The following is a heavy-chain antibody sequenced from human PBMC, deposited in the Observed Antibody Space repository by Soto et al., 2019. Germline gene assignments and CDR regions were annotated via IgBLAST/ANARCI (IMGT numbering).Heavy chain of an antibody. Sequence: GGSLRLSCAASGFTFSSYAMHWVRQAPGKGLEWVAVISYDGSNKYYADSVKGRFTISRDNSKNTLYLQMNSLRAEDTAVYYCARDQSIAAAGTPFDYWGQGTLVTVSS. D-gene: IGHD6-13*01. CDR1: GFTFSSYA. CDR2: ISYDGSNK. J-gene: IGHJ4*02. V-gene: IGHV3-30-3*01. CDR3: ARDQSIAAAGTPFDY.